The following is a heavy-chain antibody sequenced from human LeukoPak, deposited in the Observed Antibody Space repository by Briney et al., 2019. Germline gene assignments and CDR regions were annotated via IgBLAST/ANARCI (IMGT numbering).Heavy chain of an antibody. CDR1: GFTFSSYG. V-gene: IGHV3-30*03. J-gene: IGHJ4*02. CDR2: ISYDGSNK. CDR3: ETGGNSFFDY. D-gene: IGHD2-21*02. Sequence: QPGGSLRLSCAASGFTFSSYGMHWVRQAPGKGLEWVAVISYDGSNKYYAGSVKGRFTISRDNSKNTLYLQMNSLRAEDTAVYYCETGGNSFFDYWGQGTLVTVSS.